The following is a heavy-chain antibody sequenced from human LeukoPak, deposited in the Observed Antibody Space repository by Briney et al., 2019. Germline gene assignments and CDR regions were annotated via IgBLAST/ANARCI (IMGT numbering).Heavy chain of an antibody. Sequence: PSETLSLTCTVSGGSISSYYWSWIRQPPGKGLEWIGYIYYSGSTNYNPSLKSRVTISVDTSKNQFSLKLSSVTAADTAVYYCARHTPDLTVTTSGDAFDIWGQGTMVTVSS. J-gene: IGHJ3*02. D-gene: IGHD4-11*01. CDR3: ARHTPDLTVTTSGDAFDI. CDR2: IYYSGST. V-gene: IGHV4-59*08. CDR1: GGSISSYY.